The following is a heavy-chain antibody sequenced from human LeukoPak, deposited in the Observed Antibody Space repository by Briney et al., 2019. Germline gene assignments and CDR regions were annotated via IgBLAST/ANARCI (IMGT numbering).Heavy chain of an antibody. CDR2: IYYSGST. CDR1: GGSISSYY. V-gene: IGHV4-59*01. CDR3: ARDWGSSWSGGMDV. J-gene: IGHJ6*02. D-gene: IGHD6-13*01. Sequence: SETLSLTCTVSGGSISSYYWSWIRQPPGKGLEWVGYIYYSGSTNYNPSLKSRVAISVDTSKNQFSLKLSSVTAADTAVYYCARDWGSSWSGGMDVWGQGTTVTVSS.